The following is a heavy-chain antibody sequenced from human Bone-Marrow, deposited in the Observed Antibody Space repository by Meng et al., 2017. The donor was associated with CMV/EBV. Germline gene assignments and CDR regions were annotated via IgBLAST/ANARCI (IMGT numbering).Heavy chain of an antibody. V-gene: IGHV1-2*02. CDR1: GYTFTGYY. CDR2: INPNSGGT. J-gene: IGHJ5*02. Sequence: SGYTFTGYYMHWVRQAPGQGLEWMGWINPNSGGTNYAQKFQGRVTMTRDTSISTAYMELSRLRSDDTAVYYCAREKYDFWSGSEGIDPWGQGTLVTVSS. D-gene: IGHD3-3*01. CDR3: AREKYDFWSGSEGIDP.